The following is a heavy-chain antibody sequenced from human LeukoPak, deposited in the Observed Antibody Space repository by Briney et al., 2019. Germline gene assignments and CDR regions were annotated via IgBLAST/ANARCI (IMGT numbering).Heavy chain of an antibody. V-gene: IGHV3-33*01. Sequence: GGSLRLSCAASGFTFSSYGMHWVRQAPGKGLEWVAVIWYDGSNKYYADSVKGRFTISRDNSKNTLYLQMNSLRAEDTAVYYCARDPYSSGVDWFDPWGQGTLVTVSS. J-gene: IGHJ5*02. D-gene: IGHD6-25*01. CDR2: IWYDGSNK. CDR3: ARDPYSSGVDWFDP. CDR1: GFTFSSYG.